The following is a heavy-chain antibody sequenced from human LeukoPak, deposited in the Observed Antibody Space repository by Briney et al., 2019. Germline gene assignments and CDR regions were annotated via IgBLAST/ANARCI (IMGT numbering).Heavy chain of an antibody. D-gene: IGHD5-24*01. V-gene: IGHV3-7*03. CDR3: ARDRGWLQSDY. CDR1: GFTLSNFW. J-gene: IGHJ4*02. CDR2: INQDGSQK. Sequence: PGGSLRLSCATSGFTLSNFWMSWVRQAPGKGLEWVADINQDGSQKYYRDSVKGRFTISRGNAKNSLYLEMNSLSAEDTAVYYCARDRGWLQSDYWGQGALVTVSS.